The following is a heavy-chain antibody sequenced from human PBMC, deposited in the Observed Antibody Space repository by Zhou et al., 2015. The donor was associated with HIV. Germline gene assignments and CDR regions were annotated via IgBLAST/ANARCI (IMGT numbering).Heavy chain of an antibody. D-gene: IGHD3-3*01. CDR2: IIPIFGTA. Sequence: QVQLVQSGAEVKKPGSSVKVSCKASGGTFSSYAISWVRQAPGQGLEWMGGIIPIFGTANYAQKFQGRVTITADESTSTAYMELSSLRSEDTAVYYCARPRSFGVVIDDAFDIWGQGTMVTVSS. V-gene: IGHV1-69*01. J-gene: IGHJ3*02. CDR3: ARPRSFGVVIDDAFDI. CDR1: GGTFSSYA.